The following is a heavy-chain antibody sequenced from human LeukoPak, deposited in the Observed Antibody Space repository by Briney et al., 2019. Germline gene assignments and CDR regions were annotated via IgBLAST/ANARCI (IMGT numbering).Heavy chain of an antibody. D-gene: IGHD2-15*01. J-gene: IGHJ4*02. CDR3: ARGVAVAATHFDY. CDR1: GYTVTDYY. V-gene: IGHV1-46*01. CDR2: INPSSGST. Sequence: ASVKVSCKASGYTVTDYYIHWMRQAPGLGLECMGVINPSSGSTTYAQKFQGRVTMTRDTSTYTVYMELNSLRSEGAAVYYCARGVAVAATHFDYWGQGTRVTVSS.